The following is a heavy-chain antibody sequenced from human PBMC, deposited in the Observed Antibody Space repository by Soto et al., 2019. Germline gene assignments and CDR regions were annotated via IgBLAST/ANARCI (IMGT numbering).Heavy chain of an antibody. CDR2: IKQDGTQI. Sequence: EVQLVESGGGVVQPGGSLRLSCAASEFIISTYWMSWVRQAPGKGLEWVANIKQDGTQISYVDSVKGRFTISRDNARNSLYLQMNSLRPEDTALYYCAREVRGYVGLDVWGQGISVTVSS. V-gene: IGHV3-7*05. CDR3: AREVRGYVGLDV. J-gene: IGHJ6*02. CDR1: EFIISTYW. D-gene: IGHD5-18*01.